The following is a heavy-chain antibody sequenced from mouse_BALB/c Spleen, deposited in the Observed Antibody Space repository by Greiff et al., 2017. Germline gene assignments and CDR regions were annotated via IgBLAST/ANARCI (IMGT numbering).Heavy chain of an antibody. J-gene: IGHJ3*01. V-gene: IGHV1S56*01. CDR3: ARDGSSSAWFAY. Sequence: VMLVESGPELVKPGASVRRSCKASVYTFPSYFIHGVKQRPGQGLEWIGWIFPGNVITKYNEKFRGKATLAADKSSSTAYMQLSSLTSEDAAVYFCARDGSSSAWFAYWGQGTLVTVSA. D-gene: IGHD1-1*01. CDR1: VYTFPSYF. CDR2: IFPGNVIT.